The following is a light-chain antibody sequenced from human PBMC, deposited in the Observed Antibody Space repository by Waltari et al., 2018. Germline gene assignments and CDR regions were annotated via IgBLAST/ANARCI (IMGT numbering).Light chain of an antibody. J-gene: IGLJ3*02. V-gene: IGLV1-40*01. CDR3: QSYDRSLSGWV. Sequence: QSVLTQPPSVSGAPGQRVTISCTGSSSNIGAGYAVHWYQQLPGTVPKLLIDGNNNRPSGVPDRFSGSKSGTSASLAITGLQAEDEADYYCQSYDRSLSGWVFGGGTKLTVL. CDR2: GNN. CDR1: SSNIGAGYA.